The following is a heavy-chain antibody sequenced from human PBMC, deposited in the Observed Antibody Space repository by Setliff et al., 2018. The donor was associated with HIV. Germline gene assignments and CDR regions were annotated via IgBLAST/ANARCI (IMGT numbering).Heavy chain of an antibody. J-gene: IGHJ6*02. CDR2: IYTSGST. CDR1: GGSISSGTYY. CDR3: ARENGRTNYYYYYGMDV. Sequence: SETLSLTCTVSGGSISSGTYYRSWVRQPAGKGLEWIGRIYTSGSTNYNPSLKSRVTISLDTSKNQFSLKLSSVTAADTAVYYCARENGRTNYYYYYGMDVWGQGTTVTVSS. V-gene: IGHV4-61*02.